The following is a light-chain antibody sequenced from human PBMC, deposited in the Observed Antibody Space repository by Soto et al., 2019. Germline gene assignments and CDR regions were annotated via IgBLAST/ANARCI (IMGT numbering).Light chain of an antibody. CDR2: DVS. J-gene: IGLJ2*01. V-gene: IGLV2-14*01. CDR3: SSYTSSSPVV. Sequence: QLVLTQPASVSGSPGQSITISCTGTSSDIGSYNFVSWYQQHPGKAPKLMIYDVSNRPSGVSNRFSGSKSGNTASLAISGLQAEDEADYYCSSYTSSSPVVFGGGTQLTVL. CDR1: SSDIGSYNF.